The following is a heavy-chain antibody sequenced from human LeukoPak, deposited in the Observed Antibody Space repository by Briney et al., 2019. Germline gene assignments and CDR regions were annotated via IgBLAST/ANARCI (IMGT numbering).Heavy chain of an antibody. J-gene: IGHJ4*02. CDR1: GFTFSSFS. V-gene: IGHV3-21*04. CDR3: AKDLGSSGWVDY. D-gene: IGHD6-19*01. CDR2: ISYSSVYI. Sequence: GGSLRLSCSASGFTFSSFSMNWVRQAPGKGLEWVSSISYSSVYIYYADSVKGRFTISRDNGKNSLFLQMNSLRAEDAAVYYCAKDLGSSGWVDYWGQGTLVTVSS.